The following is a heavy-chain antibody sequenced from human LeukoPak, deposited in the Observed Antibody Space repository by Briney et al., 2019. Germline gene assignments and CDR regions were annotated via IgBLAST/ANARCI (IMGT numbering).Heavy chain of an antibody. CDR1: GFTVSSNY. Sequence: GGSLRLSCAASGFTVSSNYMSWVRQAPGKGLEWVSVIYSGGSTYYADSVKGRFTISRDNSKNTLYLQMNSLRAEDTAVYYCAGSADSSSWYPATDYWGQGTLVTVSS. CDR3: AGSADSSSWYPATDY. D-gene: IGHD6-13*01. V-gene: IGHV3-53*01. J-gene: IGHJ4*02. CDR2: IYSGGST.